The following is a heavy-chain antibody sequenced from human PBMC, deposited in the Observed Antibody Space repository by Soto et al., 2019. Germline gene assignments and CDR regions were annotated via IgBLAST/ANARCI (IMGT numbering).Heavy chain of an antibody. Sequence: PGESLKISCKGSGYSFTTYWIAWVRQMPGKGLEWMGLIFPGTSEARYSPSFQGQVTISADKSITTAYLQWSSLKASDTAMYYCARPRTPYTAYYGLDVWGQGTTVTVSS. D-gene: IGHD2-2*02. CDR2: IFPGTSEA. V-gene: IGHV5-51*01. J-gene: IGHJ6*02. CDR3: ARPRTPYTAYYGLDV. CDR1: GYSFTTYW.